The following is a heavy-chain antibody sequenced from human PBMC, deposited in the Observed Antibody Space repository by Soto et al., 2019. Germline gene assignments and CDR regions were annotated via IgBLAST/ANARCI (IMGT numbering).Heavy chain of an antibody. Sequence: GESLKISCAASGFTCSSYSMNWVRQAPGKGLEWVSSISTSSSYIYYADSVKGRFTISRDNAKNSLYLQMNSLRAEDTAVYYCARGGGLYRSGGSCYGDASDIWGQVTMVTVSS. CDR1: GFTCSSYS. CDR2: ISTSSSYI. J-gene: IGHJ3*02. CDR3: ARGGGLYRSGGSCYGDASDI. V-gene: IGHV3-21*01. D-gene: IGHD2-15*01.